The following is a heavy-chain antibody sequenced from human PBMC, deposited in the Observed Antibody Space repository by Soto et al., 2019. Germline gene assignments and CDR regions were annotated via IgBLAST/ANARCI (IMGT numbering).Heavy chain of an antibody. CDR2: INAGNGNT. CDR1: GYTFTSYA. J-gene: IGHJ6*02. V-gene: IGHV1-3*05. Sequence: QVQLVQSGAEEKKPGASVKVSCKASGYTFTSYAMHWVRKAPGQRLEWMGWINAGNGNTKYSQKFQGRVTITRDTSASTAYMDLSSLRSEDTAVYYCERDPSYYGMDGWGQGTTVTVAS. CDR3: ERDPSYYGMDG.